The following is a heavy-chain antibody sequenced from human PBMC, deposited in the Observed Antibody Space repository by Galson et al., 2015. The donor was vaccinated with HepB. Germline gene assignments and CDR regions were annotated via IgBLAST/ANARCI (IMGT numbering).Heavy chain of an antibody. D-gene: IGHD4-17*01. CDR3: ARGTDYGDYVGRNWFDP. CDR1: GGTFSSYA. CDR2: IIPIFGTA. V-gene: IGHV1-69*13. J-gene: IGHJ5*02. Sequence: SVKVSCKASGGTFSSYAISWVRQAPGQGLEWMGGIIPIFGTANYAQKFQGRVTITADESTSTAYMELSSLRSEDTAVYYCARGTDYGDYVGRNWFDPWGQGTLVTVSS.